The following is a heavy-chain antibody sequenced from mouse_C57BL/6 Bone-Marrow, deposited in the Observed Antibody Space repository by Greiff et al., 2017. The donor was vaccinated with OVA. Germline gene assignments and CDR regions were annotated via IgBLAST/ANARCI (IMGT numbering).Heavy chain of an antibody. D-gene: IGHD2-4*01. V-gene: IGHV5-17*01. CDR2: ISSGSSTI. CDR3: ARFYDYGTGDY. Sequence: EVHLVESGGGLVKPGGSLKLSCAASGFTFSDYGMHWVRQAPEKGLEWVAYISSGSSTIYYADTVKGRLTISRDNAKNTLFLQMTSLRSEDTAMYYCARFYDYGTGDYWGQGTSVTVSS. CDR1: GFTFSDYG. J-gene: IGHJ4*01.